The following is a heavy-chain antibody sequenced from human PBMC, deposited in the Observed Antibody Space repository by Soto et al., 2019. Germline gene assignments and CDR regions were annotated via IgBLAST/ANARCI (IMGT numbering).Heavy chain of an antibody. J-gene: IGHJ4*02. CDR2: IYHSGSA. V-gene: IGHV4-30-2*01. CDR1: GGSISSGGYS. D-gene: IGHD6-13*01. Sequence: SETLSLTCAVSGGSISSGGYSWSWIRQPPGKGLEWIGYIYHSGSANYNPSLKSRVTISVDNSKNQFSLNLNSVTAADTAVYYCARYNAASGTYYFDYWGQGTLVTVSS. CDR3: ARYNAASGTYYFDY.